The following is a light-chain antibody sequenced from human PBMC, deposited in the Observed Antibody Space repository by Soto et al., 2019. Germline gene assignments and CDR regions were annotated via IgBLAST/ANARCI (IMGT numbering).Light chain of an antibody. CDR2: DVS. J-gene: IGLJ2*01. CDR3: SSYTSSSTLL. CDR1: SSDVGSYNY. V-gene: IGLV2-14*01. Sequence: QSALTQPASVSGSPGQSITISCSGTSSDVGSYNYVSWYQQHADRAPKLMIYDVSNRPSGVSNRFSGSKSGNTASLTISGLQAEDEADYYCSSYTSSSTLLFGGGTKVTVL.